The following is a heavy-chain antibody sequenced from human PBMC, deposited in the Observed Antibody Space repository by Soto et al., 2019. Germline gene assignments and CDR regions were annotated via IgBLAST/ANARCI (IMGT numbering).Heavy chain of an antibody. CDR2: IIPILGIA. CDR1: GYTFTGYY. Sequence: SVKVSCKASGYTFTGYYMHWVRQAPGQGLEWMGRIIPILGIADYAQKFQGRVTITADKSTSTAYMELSSLRSEDTAVYYCARDDYGDYGAFDIWGQGTMVTVSS. CDR3: ARDDYGDYGAFDI. V-gene: IGHV1-69*04. D-gene: IGHD4-17*01. J-gene: IGHJ3*02.